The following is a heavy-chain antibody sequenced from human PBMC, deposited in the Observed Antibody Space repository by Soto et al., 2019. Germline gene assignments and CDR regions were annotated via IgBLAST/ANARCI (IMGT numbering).Heavy chain of an antibody. Sequence: LRLSCAASGFTFSSYGMHWVRQAPGKGLEWVAVIWYDGRNKYYADSVKGRVTISRDNSKNTLYLQMNSLRAEDTAVYYCARDLGIYYYDRSGYSDPDSRGPGTLVTVSS. D-gene: IGHD3-22*01. J-gene: IGHJ4*02. V-gene: IGHV3-33*01. CDR3: ARDLGIYYYDRSGYSDPDS. CDR1: GFTFSSYG. CDR2: IWYDGRNK.